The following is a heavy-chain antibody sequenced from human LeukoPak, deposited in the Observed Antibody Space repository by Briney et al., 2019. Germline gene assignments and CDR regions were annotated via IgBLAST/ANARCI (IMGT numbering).Heavy chain of an antibody. CDR2: IFGGGGT. J-gene: IGHJ4*02. CDR3: ARGNY. Sequence: QPGGSLRLSCAASGFTVSSTYMNWVRQAPGKGQEWVSVIFGGGGTYYADSVKGRFIISRDNSKNTLHLQMNSLRAEDTAVYFCARGNYWGQGTLVTVSS. V-gene: IGHV3-66*01. CDR1: GFTVSSTY.